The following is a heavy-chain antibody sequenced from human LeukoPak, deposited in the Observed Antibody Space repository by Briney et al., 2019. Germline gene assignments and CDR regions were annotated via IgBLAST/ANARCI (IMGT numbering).Heavy chain of an antibody. Sequence: PGRTLSLSCAASGFTFSDNYMSWIRQAPGKGLELISYISIGGTTTKYADSVEGRFTISRDNARNLLYLQMSSLRAEDMAVYFCASEPRLLDHWGQGTLVTVSS. CDR1: GFTFSDNY. V-gene: IGHV3-11*04. J-gene: IGHJ4*02. CDR3: ASEPRLLDH. D-gene: IGHD6-25*01. CDR2: ISIGGTTT.